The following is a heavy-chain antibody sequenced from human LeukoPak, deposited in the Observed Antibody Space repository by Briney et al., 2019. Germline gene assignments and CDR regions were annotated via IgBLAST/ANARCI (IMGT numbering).Heavy chain of an antibody. V-gene: IGHV3-7*01. J-gene: IGHJ1*01. D-gene: IGHD3-22*01. CDR1: GFTFSNYW. Sequence: GGSLRLSCAVSGFTFSNYWMSWVRQAPGKGLEWVANINQDGSEKYYVDSVKGRFTISRDDAKNSLYLQMNSLRAEDTAVYYCARDHYYDSSAGLLGYFQHWGQGTLVTVSS. CDR3: ARDHYYDSSAGLLGYFQH. CDR2: INQDGSEK.